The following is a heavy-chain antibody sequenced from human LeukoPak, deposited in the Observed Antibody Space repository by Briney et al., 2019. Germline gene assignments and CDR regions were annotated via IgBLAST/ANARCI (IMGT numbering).Heavy chain of an antibody. CDR1: GGSISSSSYY. D-gene: IGHD3-22*01. Sequence: SETLSLTCTVAGGSISSSSYYWGWIRQPPGTELEWIGNLYYSGSTYYNPSLKSRVTISADTSENQFSLNLSSVTAADTAVYFCARSDSSGYYYPDYWGQGTLVTVSS. J-gene: IGHJ4*02. CDR2: LYYSGST. V-gene: IGHV4-39*01. CDR3: ARSDSSGYYYPDY.